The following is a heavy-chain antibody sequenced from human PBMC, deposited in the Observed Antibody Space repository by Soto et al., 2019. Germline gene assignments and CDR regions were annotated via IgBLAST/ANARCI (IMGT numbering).Heavy chain of an antibody. CDR3: ARVTLTMVRGVSIMSAFDI. V-gene: IGHV4-34*01. J-gene: IGHJ3*02. CDR2: INHSGST. D-gene: IGHD3-10*01. CDR1: GGSFSGYY. Sequence: SETLSLTCAVYGGSFSGYYWSWIRQPPGKGLKWIGEINHSGSTNYNPSLKSRVTISVDTSKNQFSLKLSSVTAADTAVYYCARVTLTMVRGVSIMSAFDIWGQGTMVTVSS.